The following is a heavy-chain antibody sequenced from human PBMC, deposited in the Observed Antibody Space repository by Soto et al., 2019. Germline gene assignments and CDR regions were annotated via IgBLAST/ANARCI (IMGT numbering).Heavy chain of an antibody. V-gene: IGHV4-39*01. D-gene: IGHD3-10*01. CDR2: IYYSGST. CDR1: GGSISSSSYY. J-gene: IGHJ4*02. CDR3: ARQPRITMVRGLDY. Sequence: SETLSLTCTVSGGSISSSSYYWGWIRQPPGKGLEWIGGIYYSGSTYYNPSLKSRVTISVDTSKNQFSLKLSSVTAADTAVYYCARQPRITMVRGLDYWGQGTLVTVSS.